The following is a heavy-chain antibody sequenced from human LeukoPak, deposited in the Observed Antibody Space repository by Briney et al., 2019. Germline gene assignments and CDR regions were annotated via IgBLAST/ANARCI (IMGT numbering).Heavy chain of an antibody. CDR3: ARADCSSSTCYLRRSWFDP. D-gene: IGHD2-2*01. Sequence: PGGSLRLFCAASGFTLSNYDMNWVRQAPGKGLEWVSSISTSSRYIYYKDSVRGRFTISRDDAKNSLYLEMNSLRAEDTAVYYRARADCSSSTCYLRRSWFDPWGQGTLVTVSS. CDR1: GFTLSNYD. V-gene: IGHV3-21*01. CDR2: ISTSSRYI. J-gene: IGHJ5*02.